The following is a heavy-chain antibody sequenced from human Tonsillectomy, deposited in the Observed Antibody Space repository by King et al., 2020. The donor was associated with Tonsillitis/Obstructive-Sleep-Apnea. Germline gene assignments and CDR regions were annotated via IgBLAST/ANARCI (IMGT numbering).Heavy chain of an antibody. Sequence: VQLVESGGGLVQPGGSLRLSCGASGFSVSRNYMIWVRQAPGKGLEWVSVFYSGDSTYYADSVKGRFTISRDNSKNTLYLQINSLRPQDTAVYYCTRMVVPATSDSVWFDPWGQGTLVTVSS. D-gene: IGHD2-2*01. J-gene: IGHJ5*02. V-gene: IGHV3-66*01. CDR3: TRMVVPATSDSVWFDP. CDR1: GFSVSRNY. CDR2: FYSGDST.